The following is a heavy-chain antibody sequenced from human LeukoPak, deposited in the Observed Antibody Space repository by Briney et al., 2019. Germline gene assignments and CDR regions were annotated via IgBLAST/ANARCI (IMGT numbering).Heavy chain of an antibody. J-gene: IGHJ4*02. Sequence: GGSLKLSCVASGFTFSAYAMSWGRQAPGKGLEWVSSISGDSANAYSADSVKGRLTISRDNSRNTLYLQMNSLRAEDTAVYYCAKGLEEGSGTRLLDYWGQGTLVTVSS. CDR2: ISGDSANA. CDR3: AKGLEEGSGTRLLDY. D-gene: IGHD3-22*01. V-gene: IGHV3-23*01. CDR1: GFTFSAYA.